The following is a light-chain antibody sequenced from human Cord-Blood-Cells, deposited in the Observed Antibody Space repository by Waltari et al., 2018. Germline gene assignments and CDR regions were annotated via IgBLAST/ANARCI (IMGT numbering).Light chain of an antibody. V-gene: IGKV3-20*01. Sequence: EIVLTQSPRTLSLSAGESTTLTCRASQSFSSSYLAWYQQKPGQAPRLLIYRASSRATGSPDRFSGSGFGTDFTLTISRLEPEDFAVYYCQQYGSSPRTFGQGTKVEIK. CDR1: QSFSSSY. CDR2: RAS. J-gene: IGKJ1*01. CDR3: QQYGSSPRT.